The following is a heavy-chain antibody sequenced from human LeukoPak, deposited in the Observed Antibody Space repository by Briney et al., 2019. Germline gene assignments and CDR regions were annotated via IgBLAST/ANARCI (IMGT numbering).Heavy chain of an antibody. CDR1: AGSISSRVHY. D-gene: IGHD3-16*01. V-gene: IGHV4-39*01. CDR2: IHYAGHT. CDR3: ARHKHLGVAPFDS. Sequence: SETLSPTCSVSAGSISSRVHYWGWIRQPPGKGLEWLGSIHYAGHTYYNPSLKSRLTISMDMSSDRFSLRLDSLTAADTAFYYCARHKHLGVAPFDSWGQGALVPVSS. J-gene: IGHJ5*01.